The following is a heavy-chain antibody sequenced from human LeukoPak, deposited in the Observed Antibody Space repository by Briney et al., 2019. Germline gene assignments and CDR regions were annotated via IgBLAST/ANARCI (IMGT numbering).Heavy chain of an antibody. Sequence: GGSLRLSCAASGFTFSGSAMHWVRQASGKGLEWVGRIRSKANSYATAYAASVKGRFTISRDDSKNTAYLQMNSLKTEDTAVYYCARRDGGSCLDYWGQGTLVTVSP. D-gene: IGHD2-15*01. CDR2: IRSKANSYAT. J-gene: IGHJ4*02. V-gene: IGHV3-73*01. CDR3: ARRDGGSCLDY. CDR1: GFTFSGSA.